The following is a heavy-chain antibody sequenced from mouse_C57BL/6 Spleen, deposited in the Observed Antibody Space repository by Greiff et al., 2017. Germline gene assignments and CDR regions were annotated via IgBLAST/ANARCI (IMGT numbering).Heavy chain of an antibody. Sequence: VQLKESGPGMVKPSQSLSLTCTVTGYSITSGYDWHWIRHFPGNKLEWMGYISYSGSTNYNPSLKSRISITHDTSKNHFFLKLNSVTTEDTATYYCARGYDWDAMDYWGQGTSVTVSS. CDR3: ARGYDWDAMDY. CDR1: GYSITSGYD. CDR2: ISYSGST. J-gene: IGHJ4*01. D-gene: IGHD2-4*01. V-gene: IGHV3-1*01.